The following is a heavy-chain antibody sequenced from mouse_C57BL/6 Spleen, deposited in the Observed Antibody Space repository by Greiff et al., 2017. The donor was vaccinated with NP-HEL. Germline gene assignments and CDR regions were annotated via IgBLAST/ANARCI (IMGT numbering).Heavy chain of an antibody. CDR1: GYSITSGYY. CDR3: AGGIYAMDY. V-gene: IGHV3-6*01. Sequence: VQLQQSGPGLVKPSQSLSLTCSVTGYSITSGYYWNWIRQFPGNKLEWMGYISYDGSNNYNPSLKNRISITRDTSKNQFFLKLNSVTTEDTATYYCAGGIYAMDYWGQGTSVTVSS. CDR2: ISYDGSN. J-gene: IGHJ4*01.